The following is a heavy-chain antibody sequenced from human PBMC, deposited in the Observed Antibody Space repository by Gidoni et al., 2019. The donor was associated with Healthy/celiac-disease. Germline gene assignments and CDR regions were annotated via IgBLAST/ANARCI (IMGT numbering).Heavy chain of an antibody. V-gene: IGHV1-2*02. CDR1: GYTFTGYY. Sequence: QVQLVQSGAEVKKPGASVKVSCKASGYTFTGYYMHWVRQAPGQGLEWMGWINPNSGGTNYAQKFQGRVTMTRDTSTSTAYMELSRLRSDDTAVYYCARDGVPITMIVVVISPNDAFDIWGQGTMVTVSS. D-gene: IGHD3-22*01. CDR2: INPNSGGT. CDR3: ARDGVPITMIVVVISPNDAFDI. J-gene: IGHJ3*02.